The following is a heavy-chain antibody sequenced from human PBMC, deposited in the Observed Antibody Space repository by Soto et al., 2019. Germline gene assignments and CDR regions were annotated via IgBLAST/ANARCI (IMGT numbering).Heavy chain of an antibody. Sequence: QLQLQESGSGLVKPSQTLSLTCAVSGGSISSGGYSWSWIRQPPGKGLEWIGYIYHSGSTYYNPSLKSRVTISVDRSKNQFSLKLSSVTAADTAVYYCARGVVATIDPSYYFDYWGQGTLVTVSS. D-gene: IGHD5-12*01. CDR2: IYHSGST. V-gene: IGHV4-30-2*01. J-gene: IGHJ4*02. CDR3: ARGVVATIDPSYYFDY. CDR1: GGSISSGGYS.